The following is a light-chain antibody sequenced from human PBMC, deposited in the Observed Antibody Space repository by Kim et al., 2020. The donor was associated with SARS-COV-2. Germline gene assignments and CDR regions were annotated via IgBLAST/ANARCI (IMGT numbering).Light chain of an antibody. CDR3: QQYNNWPPYT. CDR1: KSVSSN. CDR2: GAP. Sequence: VPPGDRATLACRASKSVSSNGAGYQQKPGQGPRLLIDGAPTRATGIAARFSGSGAGTEFTLTISSLQSEDFAVDYCQQYNNWPPYTFGQGTKLEI. V-gene: IGKV3-15*01. J-gene: IGKJ2*01.